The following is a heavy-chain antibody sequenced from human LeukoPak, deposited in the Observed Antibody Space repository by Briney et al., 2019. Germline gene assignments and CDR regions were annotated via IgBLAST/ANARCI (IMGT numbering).Heavy chain of an antibody. Sequence: SVKVSCKASGGTFSSYAISWVRQAPGQGLEWMGGIIPIFGTANYAQKFQGRVTITADESTSTAYMELSSLRSEDTAVYYCAIYYYDSSGYYYPFDYWGQGTLVTVSS. CDR3: AIYYYDSSGYYYPFDY. D-gene: IGHD3-22*01. J-gene: IGHJ4*02. CDR1: GGTFSSYA. V-gene: IGHV1-69*13. CDR2: IIPIFGTA.